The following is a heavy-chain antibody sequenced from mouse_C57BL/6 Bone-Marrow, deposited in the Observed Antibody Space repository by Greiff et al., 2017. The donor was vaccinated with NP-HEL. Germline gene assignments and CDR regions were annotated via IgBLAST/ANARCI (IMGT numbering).Heavy chain of an antibody. CDR2: IDPSDSYT. CDR1: GYTFTSYW. J-gene: IGHJ1*03. CDR3: ARGYWYFDV. V-gene: IGHV1-50*01. Sequence: QVQLQQPGAELVKPGASVKLSCKASGYTFTSYWMQWVKQRPGQGLEWIGEIDPSDSYTNYNPKFQGKATLPVDTSSSTAYMQRSSLTSEDSAVYCCARGYWYFDVWGTGTTVTVSS.